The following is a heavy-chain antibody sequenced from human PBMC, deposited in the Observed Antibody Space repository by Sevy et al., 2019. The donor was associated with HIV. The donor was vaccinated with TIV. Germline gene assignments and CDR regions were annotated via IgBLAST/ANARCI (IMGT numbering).Heavy chain of an antibody. CDR3: AKALNPALESMLEVNLRSLKGFDV. CDR1: GFTFPIHA. D-gene: IGHD3-22*01. J-gene: IGHJ3*01. CDR2: ISGPGYGT. V-gene: IGHV3-23*01. Sequence: GGSLRLSCAASGFTFPIHAMNWVRQAPGKGLEWVSVISGPGYGTNYADSVKGRFTISRDNSKNTLFLQMNSLRDDDTAVYYCAKALNPALESMLEVNLRSLKGFDVWGQGTMVTVSS.